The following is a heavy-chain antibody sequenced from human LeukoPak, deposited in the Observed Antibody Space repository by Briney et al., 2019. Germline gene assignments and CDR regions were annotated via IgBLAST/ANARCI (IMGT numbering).Heavy chain of an antibody. CDR2: TYYSGST. J-gene: IGHJ4*02. CDR3: AKHQGYYYGYYFDY. V-gene: IGHV4-39*01. Sequence: TSETLSLTCTVSGGSISSSSYYWGWIRQPPGKGLEWIGSTYYSGSTYYNPSLKSRVTISVDTSKNQFSLKLSSVTAADTAVYYCAKHQGYYYGYYFDYWGQGTLLTVSA. D-gene: IGHD5-18*01. CDR1: GGSISSSSYY.